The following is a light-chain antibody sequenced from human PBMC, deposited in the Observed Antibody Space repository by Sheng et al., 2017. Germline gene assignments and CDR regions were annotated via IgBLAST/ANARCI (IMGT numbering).Light chain of an antibody. CDR2: GAS. CDR1: QSVSSN. J-gene: IGKJ4*01. CDR3: QQRRNWPPLT. Sequence: EIVMTQSPATLSLSPGERATLSCRASQSVSSNVAWYQQKPGLAPRLLIYGASSRGHRASQPGFSGSGSGTDFTLTISSLEPEDFAVYYCQQRRNWPPLTFGGGTERWRSN. V-gene: IGKV3-11*01.